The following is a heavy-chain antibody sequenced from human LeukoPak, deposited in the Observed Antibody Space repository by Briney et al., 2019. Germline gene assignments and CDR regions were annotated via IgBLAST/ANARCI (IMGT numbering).Heavy chain of an antibody. CDR3: AREVGSFDY. CDR1: GFTFSSYA. V-gene: IGHV3-23*01. J-gene: IGHJ4*02. CDR2: SGSGGNT. D-gene: IGHD1-26*01. Sequence: PGGSLRLSCAASGFTFSSYAMSWVRQAPGKGLEWVSASGSGGNTYYADSVKGRFTISRDNSKNTLYLQMNSLRADDTAVYYCAREVGSFDYWGQGTLVTVSS.